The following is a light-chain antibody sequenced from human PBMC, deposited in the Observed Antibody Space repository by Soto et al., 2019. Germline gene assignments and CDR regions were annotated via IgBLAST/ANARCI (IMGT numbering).Light chain of an antibody. CDR3: QQYNNWPLWT. Sequence: EIVMTQSPATLSVSPGERATLSCRASQSVNSNLAWYKQKPGQAPRLLMYGASTRATGIPARFSGSGSGTEFTLTISSLQSEDFAVYYCQQYNNWPLWTFAQGTKVEI. CDR1: QSVNSN. V-gene: IGKV3-15*01. CDR2: GAS. J-gene: IGKJ1*01.